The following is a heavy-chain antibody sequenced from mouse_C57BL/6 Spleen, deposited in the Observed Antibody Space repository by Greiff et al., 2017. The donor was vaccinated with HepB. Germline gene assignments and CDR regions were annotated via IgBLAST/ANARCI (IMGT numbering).Heavy chain of an antibody. CDR2: IHPNSGST. V-gene: IGHV1-64*01. J-gene: IGHJ4*01. Sequence: QVQLQQPGAELVKPGASVKLSCKASGYTFTSYWMHWVKQRPGQGLEWIGMIHPNSGSTNYNEKFKSKATLTVDKSSSTAYMQLSSLTSEDSAVYYGGSTRRVAMDYWGQGTSVTVSS. D-gene: IGHD1-1*01. CDR3: GSTRRVAMDY. CDR1: GYTFTSYW.